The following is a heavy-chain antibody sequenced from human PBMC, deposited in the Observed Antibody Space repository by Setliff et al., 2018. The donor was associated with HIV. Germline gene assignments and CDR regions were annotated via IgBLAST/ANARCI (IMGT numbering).Heavy chain of an antibody. CDR2: IYHTGST. J-gene: IGHJ4*02. Sequence: SETLSLTCTVSGGSINSTSFYWGWIRQPPGNGLEWIGSIYHTGSTYYKPSLKSRVTISVDTSKNQFSLRLSSVAAGDTAVYYCARSTVPVASGYYYFEYWGQGTLVTVSS. CDR3: ARSTVPVASGYYYFEY. D-gene: IGHD3-3*01. CDR1: GGSINSTSFY. V-gene: IGHV4-39*01.